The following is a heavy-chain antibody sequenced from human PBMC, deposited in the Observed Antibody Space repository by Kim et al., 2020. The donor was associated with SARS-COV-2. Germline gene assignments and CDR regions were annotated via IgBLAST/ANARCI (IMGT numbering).Heavy chain of an antibody. J-gene: IGHJ4*02. Sequence: EKNYVDSWKGRFTISRDNAKNSLYLQMNNLRADDTAVFYCAGGTGWIIDSWGQGTLVTVSS. D-gene: IGHD3-9*01. CDR2: EK. V-gene: IGHV3-7*01. CDR3: AGGTGWIIDS.